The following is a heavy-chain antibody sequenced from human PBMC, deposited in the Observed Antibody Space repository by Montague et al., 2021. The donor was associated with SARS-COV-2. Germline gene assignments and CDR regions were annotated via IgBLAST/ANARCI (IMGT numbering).Heavy chain of an antibody. V-gene: IGHV4-34*01. CDR3: ARGFRRYCSGGSCRDWRYGMDV. CDR2: INHSGST. Sequence: SETLSLTCAVYGGSFSGYYWSWIRQPPGKGLEWIGEINHSGSTNYNPSLKSRVTISVDTSKNQFSLKLSSVTAADTAVYYCARGFRRYCSGGSCRDWRYGMDVWGQGTTVTVSS. J-gene: IGHJ6*02. D-gene: IGHD2-15*01. CDR1: GGSFSGYY.